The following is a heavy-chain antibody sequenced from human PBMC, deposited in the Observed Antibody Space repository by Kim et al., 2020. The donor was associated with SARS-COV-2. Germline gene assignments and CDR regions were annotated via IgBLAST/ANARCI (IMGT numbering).Heavy chain of an antibody. D-gene: IGHD3-22*01. V-gene: IGHV3-33*01. J-gene: IGHJ3*02. CDR3: ARDYAHWYYDSSGPEAFDI. CDR1: GFTFSSYG. Sequence: GGSLRLSCAASGFTFSSYGMHWVRQAPGKGLEWVAVIWYDGSNKYYADSVKGRFTISRDNSKNTLYLQMNSLRAEDTAVYYCARDYAHWYYDSSGPEAFDIWGQGTMVTVSS. CDR2: IWYDGSNK.